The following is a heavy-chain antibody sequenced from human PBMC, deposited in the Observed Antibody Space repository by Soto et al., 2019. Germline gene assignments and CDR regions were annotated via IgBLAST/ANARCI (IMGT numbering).Heavy chain of an antibody. CDR2: INHSGST. CDR1: GGSFIGYY. Sequence: SETLSLTCAVYGGSFIGYYWSWIRQPPGKGLEWIGEINHSGSTNYNPSLKSRVTISVDTSKNQFSLKLSSVTAADTAVYYCARGAGFGELLPFDYWGQGTQVTVSS. CDR3: ARGAGFGELLPFDY. V-gene: IGHV4-34*01. J-gene: IGHJ4*02. D-gene: IGHD3-10*01.